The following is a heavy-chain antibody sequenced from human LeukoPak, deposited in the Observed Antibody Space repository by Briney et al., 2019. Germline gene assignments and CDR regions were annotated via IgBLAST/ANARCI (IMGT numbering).Heavy chain of an antibody. CDR3: ARGLAAAGLDFDY. CDR2: ISSSGTTI. D-gene: IGHD6-13*01. CDR1: GFTFSDYY. J-gene: IGHJ4*02. Sequence: GGSLRLSCAASGFTFSDYYMSWIRQAPGKGLEWVSYISSSGTTIYYADSVKGRFTISRDNAKNSLYLQMDSLRAEDTAVYYCARGLAAAGLDFDYWGQGTLVTVSS. V-gene: IGHV3-11*04.